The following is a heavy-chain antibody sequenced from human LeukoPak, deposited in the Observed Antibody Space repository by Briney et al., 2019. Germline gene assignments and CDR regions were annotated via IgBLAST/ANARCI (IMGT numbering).Heavy chain of an antibody. D-gene: IGHD5-12*01. J-gene: IGHJ6*03. CDR1: GFTFSSYS. V-gene: IGHV3-21*01. CDR2: ISSSSSCI. Sequence: GGSLRLSCAASGFTFSSYSMNWVRQAPGKGLEWVSSISSSSSCIYYADSVKGRFTISRDNAKNSLYLQMNSLRAEDTAVYYCARVSVATTRYYYYYMDVWGKGTTVTVSS. CDR3: ARVSVATTRYYYYYMDV.